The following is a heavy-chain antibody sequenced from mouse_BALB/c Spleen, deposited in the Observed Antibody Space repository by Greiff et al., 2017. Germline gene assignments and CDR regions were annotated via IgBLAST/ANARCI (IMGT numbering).Heavy chain of an antibody. CDR1: GFNIKDTY. D-gene: IGHD3-1*01. Sequence: EVQLQQSGAELVKPGASVKLSCTASGFNIKDTYMHWVKQRPEQGLEWIGRIDPANGNTKYDPKFQGKATITADTSSNTAYLQLSSLTSEDTAVYYCARGSSGYAMDYWGQGTSVTVSS. J-gene: IGHJ4*01. CDR2: IDPANGNT. CDR3: ARGSSGYAMDY. V-gene: IGHV14-3*02.